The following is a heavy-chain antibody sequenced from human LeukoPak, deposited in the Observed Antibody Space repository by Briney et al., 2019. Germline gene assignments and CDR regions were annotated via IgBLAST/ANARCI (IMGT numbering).Heavy chain of an antibody. Sequence: PSETLSLTCSVSGGSIGTYYWSWIRQPAGKRLEWIGRVSTTGSTKYNPPFKSRVTMSLDTSKNQISLNLNSVTAADTAVYYCAREGDSWGQGTLVTVSS. V-gene: IGHV4-4*07. CDR1: GGSIGTYY. J-gene: IGHJ5*01. CDR2: VSTTGST. CDR3: AREGDS.